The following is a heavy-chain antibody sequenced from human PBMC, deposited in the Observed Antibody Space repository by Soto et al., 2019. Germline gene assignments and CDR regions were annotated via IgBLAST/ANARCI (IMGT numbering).Heavy chain of an antibody. CDR1: GFTFSSYA. Sequence: QVQLVESGGGVVQPGRSLRLSCAASGFTFSSYAMHWVRQAPGKGLEWVAVISYDGSNKYYADSVKGRFTISRDNSKNTLYLQMNSMRAEDTAVYYCARSYYGMDVWDQGTTVTVSS. CDR3: ARSYYGMDV. J-gene: IGHJ6*02. V-gene: IGHV3-30-3*01. CDR2: ISYDGSNK.